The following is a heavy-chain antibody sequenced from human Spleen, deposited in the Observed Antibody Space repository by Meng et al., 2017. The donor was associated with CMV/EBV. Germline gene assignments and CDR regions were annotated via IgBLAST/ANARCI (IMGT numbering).Heavy chain of an antibody. J-gene: IGHJ4*02. CDR1: DVSISKSGFF. CDR3: ARHLRGYSWPKSD. D-gene: IGHD1-26*01. V-gene: IGHV4-39*01. Sequence: SDVSISKSGFFGGWIRQPPGKGLEWIGSFFHSGDTYSNPSLRSRVAISVDTSKNQFSLRLNSVTATDTAVYYCARHLRGYSWPKSDWGQGTLVTVSS. CDR2: FFHSGDT.